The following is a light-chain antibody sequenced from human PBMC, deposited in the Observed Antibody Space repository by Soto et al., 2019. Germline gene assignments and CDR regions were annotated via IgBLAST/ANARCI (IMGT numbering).Light chain of an antibody. Sequence: IVLTQSPATLSLSPGDRATLSCRASQSVSNFLAWYQQKPGQAPRLLIYDASNRATGIPARFSGGGSGTDFTLIISSLEPEDFAVYYCQVRSNWPTWTFGQGTKVDIK. V-gene: IGKV3-11*01. CDR2: DAS. CDR1: QSVSNF. J-gene: IGKJ1*01. CDR3: QVRSNWPTWT.